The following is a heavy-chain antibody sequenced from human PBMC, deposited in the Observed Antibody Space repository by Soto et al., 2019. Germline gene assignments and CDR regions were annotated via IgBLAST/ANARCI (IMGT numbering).Heavy chain of an antibody. CDR3: VTALNVWSNFAFDS. CDR1: GGTFSTYA. J-gene: IGHJ4*02. CDR2: IIPVFGTP. Sequence: SVKVSCKASGGTFSTYALSWVRQAPGQGLEWMGGIIPVFGTPDLAPKFQGRVTITEDTSTDTAYMEVYSLRSEDTAVYYFVTALNVWSNFAFDSWGQGTLVTVSS. D-gene: IGHD3-3*01. V-gene: IGHV1-69*06.